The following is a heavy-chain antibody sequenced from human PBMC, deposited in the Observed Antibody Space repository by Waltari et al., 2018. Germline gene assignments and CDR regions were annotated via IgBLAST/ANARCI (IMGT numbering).Heavy chain of an antibody. D-gene: IGHD2-15*01. J-gene: IGHJ4*02. V-gene: IGHV4-39*01. Sequence: QLQLQESGPGLVKPSETLSLICSISGGSISSTSYYWGWIRQPPGKGLEWIGSFIYNGNTYYNPSRKSRVSFFVDTSKNQFLLQLRAVTAADTAMYYCARPGRVGGGSLMGLDYWGQGTLVTVSS. CDR1: GGSISSTSYY. CDR3: ARPGRVGGGSLMGLDY. CDR2: FIYNGNT.